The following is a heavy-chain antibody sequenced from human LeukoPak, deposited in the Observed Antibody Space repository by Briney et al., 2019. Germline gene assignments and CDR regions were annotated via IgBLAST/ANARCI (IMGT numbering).Heavy chain of an antibody. CDR2: IYHSGST. D-gene: IGHD3-9*01. V-gene: IGHV4-38-2*01. Sequence: PSETLSLTCAVSGYSISSGYYWGWIRQPPGKGLEWIGSIYHSGSTSYNQSLKSRVTISVDTSKNQFSLKLSSVTAADTAVYYCARTLYDILTGNPFDYWGQGTLVTVSS. CDR3: ARTLYDILTGNPFDY. J-gene: IGHJ4*02. CDR1: GYSISSGYY.